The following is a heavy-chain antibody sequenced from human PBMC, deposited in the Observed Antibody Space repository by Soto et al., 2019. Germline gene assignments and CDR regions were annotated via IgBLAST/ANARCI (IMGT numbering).Heavy chain of an antibody. CDR3: ARSSGGNFGIIIEGSNWFDP. J-gene: IGHJ5*02. Sequence: ASVKVSCKAAGDTFTSYYLNWVRQAPGQGLEWMGVINPHGGSTKYAQKFQGRITMTRDTSRSTVYMELGSLRSDDTAIYYCARSSGGNFGIIIEGSNWFDPWGQGTLVTVSS. V-gene: IGHV1-46*01. CDR1: GDTFTSYY. CDR2: INPHGGST. D-gene: IGHD3-3*01.